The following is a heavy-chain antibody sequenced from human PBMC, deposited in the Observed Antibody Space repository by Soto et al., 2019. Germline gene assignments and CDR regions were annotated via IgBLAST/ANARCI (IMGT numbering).Heavy chain of an antibody. V-gene: IGHV5-51*01. J-gene: IGHJ6*02. CDR2: IYPGDSDT. Sequence: GESRKISCKGSGYSFTSYWIGWVRQMPGKGLEWMGIIYPGDSDTRYSASFQGQVPILAAKSISTAYLQWSSLKASDTAMYYCARIYINTSYNYYYYDMDGWGQGTTVTLSS. CDR3: ARIYINTSYNYYYYDMDG. CDR1: GYSFTSYW. D-gene: IGHD2-2*01.